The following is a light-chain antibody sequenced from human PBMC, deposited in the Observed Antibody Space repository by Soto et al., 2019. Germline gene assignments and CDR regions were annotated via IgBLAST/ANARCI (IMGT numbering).Light chain of an antibody. J-gene: IGKJ5*01. CDR3: QQANSFTLT. Sequence: DIHMTQSPSSVSASVGDIFTITCRASQDVSNWLAWYQQKPGKAPNLLIYAASTLQSGVPSRFSGSGSGTDFTITISSMKPEDFATYYCQQANSFTLTFGHGTRLEIK. V-gene: IGKV1-12*01. CDR1: QDVSNW. CDR2: AAS.